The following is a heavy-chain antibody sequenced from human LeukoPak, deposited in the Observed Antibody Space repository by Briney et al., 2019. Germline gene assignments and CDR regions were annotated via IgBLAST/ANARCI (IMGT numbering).Heavy chain of an antibody. CDR2: INHSGST. V-gene: IGHV4-34*01. D-gene: IGHD3-10*01. CDR1: GGSFSGSY. CDR3: ARGRRNGSGT. Sequence: SETLSLTCAVYGGSFSGSYWSGFRRPPGKGREWIGEINHSGSTNYNPSLKSRVTISVDTSKNQFSLKLSSVTAADTAVYYCARGRRNGSGTWGQGTLVTVSS. J-gene: IGHJ4*02.